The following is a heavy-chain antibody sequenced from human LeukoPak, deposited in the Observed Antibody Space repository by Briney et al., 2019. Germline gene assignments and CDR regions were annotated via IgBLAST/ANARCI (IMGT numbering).Heavy chain of an antibody. CDR2: ISLENGNA. D-gene: IGHD2-2*01. CDR1: GYTFANYG. Sequence: ASVKVSCKASGYTFANYGINWVRQAPGQGLEWIGWISLENGNAGYAQRVQGRVTLTTDTSTSTAYMELRSLRSDDTAVYYCAGVTYVRPYQPEQWGQGTPVSISS. J-gene: IGHJ4*02. CDR3: AGVTYVRPYQPEQ. V-gene: IGHV1-18*01.